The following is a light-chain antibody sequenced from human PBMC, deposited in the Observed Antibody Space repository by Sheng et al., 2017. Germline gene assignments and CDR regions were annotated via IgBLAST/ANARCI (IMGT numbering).Light chain of an antibody. CDR3: QQYNKWPRT. Sequence: EIVMTQSPATLSVSPGESATLSCRASQSVSNKLAWYQQKPGQAPRLLIYGASTRATGIPATFSGSGSGTEFTLTIGSLQSENFAVYYCQQYNKWPRTFGQGTKVEIK. J-gene: IGKJ1*01. CDR1: QSVSNK. CDR2: GAS. V-gene: IGKV3-15*01.